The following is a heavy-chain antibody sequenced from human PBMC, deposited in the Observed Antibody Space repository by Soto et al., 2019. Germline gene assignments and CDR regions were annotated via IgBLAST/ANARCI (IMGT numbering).Heavy chain of an antibody. CDR3: ATIGANRNYDFWSGYGNPSYYYYGMDV. J-gene: IGHJ6*02. CDR1: GGSISSSSYY. Sequence: TLSLTCTVSGGSISSSSYYWGWIRQPPGKGLEWIGSIYYSGSTYYNPSLKSRVTISVDTSKNQFSLKLSSVTAADTAVYYCATIGANRNYDFWSGYGNPSYYYYGMDVWGQGTTVTSP. CDR2: IYYSGST. V-gene: IGHV4-39*01. D-gene: IGHD3-3*01.